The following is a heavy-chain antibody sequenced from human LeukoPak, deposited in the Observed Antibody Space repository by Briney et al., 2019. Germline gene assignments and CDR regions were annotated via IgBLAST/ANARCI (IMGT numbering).Heavy chain of an antibody. CDR2: ITGNGAGT. V-gene: IGHV3-23*01. Sequence: PGGSLRLSCAASGFTFRIYAMSWVRQAPGRGLEWVSSITGNGAGTFYTDSVKGRFTISRDNSKNTLFLQMNSLRAEDTAIYYCAKDRSNFYDSSGHYYRRDGDYWGQGTLVTVSS. J-gene: IGHJ4*02. CDR3: AKDRSNFYDSSGHYYRRDGDY. D-gene: IGHD3-22*01. CDR1: GFTFRIYA.